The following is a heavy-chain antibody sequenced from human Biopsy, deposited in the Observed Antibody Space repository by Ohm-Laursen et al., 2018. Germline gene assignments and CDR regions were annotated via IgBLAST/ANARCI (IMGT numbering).Heavy chain of an antibody. CDR3: ARDAEEFDSSGPRFDY. D-gene: IGHD3-22*01. CDR1: GFTFSRHG. Sequence: SLRLSCSASGFTFSRHGMHWVRQAPGKGLAWVAVIWSDGNNKYYAYSVKGRFTISRDTSRNTLYMQMNSLRVEDTALYYCARDAEEFDSSGPRFDYWGQGTLVTVSS. CDR2: IWSDGNNK. J-gene: IGHJ4*02. V-gene: IGHV3-33*01.